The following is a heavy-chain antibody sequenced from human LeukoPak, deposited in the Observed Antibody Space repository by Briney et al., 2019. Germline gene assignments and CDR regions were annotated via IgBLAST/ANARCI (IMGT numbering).Heavy chain of an antibody. CDR2: IYYSGST. CDR1: GGSISSYY. CDR3: ARGIVGARYYFDY. D-gene: IGHD1-26*01. Sequence: KTSETLSLTCTVSGGSISSYYWSWIRQPPGKGLEWIGYIYYSGSTNYNPSLKSRVTIPVDTSKNQFSLKLSSVTAADTAVYYCARGIVGARYYFDYWGQGTLVTVSS. J-gene: IGHJ4*02. V-gene: IGHV4-59*08.